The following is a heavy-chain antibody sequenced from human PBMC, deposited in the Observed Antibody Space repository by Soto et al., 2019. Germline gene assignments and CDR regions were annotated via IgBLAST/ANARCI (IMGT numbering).Heavy chain of an antibody. CDR2: ISAYNGNT. Sequence: ASAKVSCKASGYTFTIYGITWVRQAPGQGLEWMGWISAYNGNTNYAQKLQGRVTMTTDTSTSTAYMELRSLRSDDTAVYYCARTEMATNDFDYWGQGTLVTVSS. CDR3: ARTEMATNDFDY. CDR1: GYTFTIYG. V-gene: IGHV1-18*04. J-gene: IGHJ4*02. D-gene: IGHD5-12*01.